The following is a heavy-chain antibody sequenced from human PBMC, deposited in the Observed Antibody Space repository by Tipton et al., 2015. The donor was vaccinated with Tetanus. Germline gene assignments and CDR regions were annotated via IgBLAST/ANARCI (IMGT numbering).Heavy chain of an antibody. Sequence: TLSLTCTVSGGSISSSSYYWGWIRQPPGKGLEWIGSIYYSGSTYYNPSLKSRVTISVDTSKNQFSLKLSSVTAAGTAVYYCARHYYDFWSGYLSYFDDWGQGTLVTVSS. D-gene: IGHD3-3*01. CDR1: GGSISSSSYY. V-gene: IGHV4-39*01. CDR2: IYYSGST. CDR3: ARHYYDFWSGYLSYFDD. J-gene: IGHJ4*02.